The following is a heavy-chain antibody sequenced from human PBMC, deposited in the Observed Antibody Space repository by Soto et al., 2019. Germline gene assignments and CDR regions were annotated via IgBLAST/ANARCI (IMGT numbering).Heavy chain of an antibody. J-gene: IGHJ4*02. CDR1: GFTFSSYV. Sequence: QVQLVESGGGVVQPGRSLRLSCAASGFTFSSYVMHWVRQAPGKGLEWVAVISYDGSNKYYADSVKGRFTISRDNSKNTLYLQMNSLRAEDTAVYYCARDPGGDYVHLDYWGQGTLVTVSS. D-gene: IGHD4-17*01. CDR2: ISYDGSNK. CDR3: ARDPGGDYVHLDY. V-gene: IGHV3-30-3*01.